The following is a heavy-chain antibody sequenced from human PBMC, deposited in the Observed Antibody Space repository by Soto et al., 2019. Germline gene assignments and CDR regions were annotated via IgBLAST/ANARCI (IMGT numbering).Heavy chain of an antibody. Sequence: ASVKVSCKASGYTFTSYYMHWVRQAPGQGLEWMGIINPSGGSTSYAQKFQGRVTMTRDTSTSTVYMELSSLRSDDTAVYYCARSYFYDILTGYSPSNWFDPWGQGTLVTVSS. CDR3: ARSYFYDILTGYSPSNWFDP. D-gene: IGHD3-9*01. V-gene: IGHV1-46*03. CDR1: GYTFTSYY. CDR2: INPSGGST. J-gene: IGHJ5*02.